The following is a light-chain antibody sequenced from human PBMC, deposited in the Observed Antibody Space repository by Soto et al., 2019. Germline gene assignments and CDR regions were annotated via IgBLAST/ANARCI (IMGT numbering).Light chain of an antibody. Sequence: DIQMTQSPSTLSASVGDRVTITCRASQMHNSWLVWYQQKPGKVPKLLIYKASRLQSGVPSRFSGSESGTEFTLTINSLQPDDFATYYCQQYSTYPLTFGGGTKVEI. CDR2: KAS. J-gene: IGKJ4*01. V-gene: IGKV1-5*03. CDR3: QQYSTYPLT. CDR1: QMHNSW.